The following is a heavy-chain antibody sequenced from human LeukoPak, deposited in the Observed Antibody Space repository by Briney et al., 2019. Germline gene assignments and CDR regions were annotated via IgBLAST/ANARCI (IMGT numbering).Heavy chain of an antibody. CDR2: IIPILGMA. Sequence: SVKVSCKASGGTFSSYAISWVRQAPGQGLEWMGRIIPILGMANYAQKFQGRVTITADKSTSTAYMELSSLRSEDTAVYYCARDQVVTLFSFNYWGQGTLVTVSS. V-gene: IGHV1-69*04. CDR3: ARDQVVTLFSFNY. J-gene: IGHJ4*02. CDR1: GGTFSSYA. D-gene: IGHD4-23*01.